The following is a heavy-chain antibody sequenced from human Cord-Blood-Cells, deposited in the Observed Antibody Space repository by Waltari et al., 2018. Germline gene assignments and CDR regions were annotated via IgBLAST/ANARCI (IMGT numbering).Heavy chain of an antibody. D-gene: IGHD6-13*01. V-gene: IGHV4-38-2*01. Sequence: QVQLQESGPGLVKRSETLSLPCVASGYSISIGYYWVWIRQPPGKGLEWIGGIYHSGSTYYKPPLKRRVTISVGTSKNQFSLKLSSVTAADTAVYYCARSKKWSSWFDYWGQGTLVTVSS. J-gene: IGHJ4*02. CDR1: GYSISIGYY. CDR3: ARSKKWSSWFDY. CDR2: IYHSGST.